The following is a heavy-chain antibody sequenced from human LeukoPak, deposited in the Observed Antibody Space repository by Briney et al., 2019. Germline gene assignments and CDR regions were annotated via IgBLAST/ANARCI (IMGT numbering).Heavy chain of an antibody. CDR3: ARQCSSTNCYGGACDI. V-gene: IGHV1-18*01. CDR1: GYTFPSYG. CDR2: IGVNNVNT. Sequence: ASVKVSCKASGYTFPSYGISWVRQAPGQGLEWMGWIGVNNVNTNYAQKFQGRVTMTTETSTSTAYMELRSLRSDDTAVYYCARQCSSTNCYGGACDIWGPGTMVTVSS. J-gene: IGHJ3*02. D-gene: IGHD2-2*01.